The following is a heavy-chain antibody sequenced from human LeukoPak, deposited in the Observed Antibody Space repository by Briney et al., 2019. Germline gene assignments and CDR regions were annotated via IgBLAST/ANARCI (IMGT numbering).Heavy chain of an antibody. Sequence: ASVKVSCKASGYTFTSYHVHWVRQAPGHGLEWMGRIIPSGGATTYAQRFQGRVTMTSDTSTTTVYMELSSLRSEDTAIYYCARDAYGSDYWGQGTLVTVSS. CDR3: ARDAYGSDY. D-gene: IGHD3-10*01. J-gene: IGHJ4*02. CDR1: GYTFTSYH. CDR2: IIPSGGAT. V-gene: IGHV1-46*01.